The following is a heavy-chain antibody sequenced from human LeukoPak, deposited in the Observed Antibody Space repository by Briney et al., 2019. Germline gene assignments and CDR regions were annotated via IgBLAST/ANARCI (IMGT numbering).Heavy chain of an antibody. CDR1: GFTFDDYA. CDR3: AKDSGSYLNDAFDI. CDR2: ISGDGGST. Sequence: GGSLRLSCAASGFTFDDYAMHGVRQAPGKGLEGVSLISGDGGSTYYADSVKGRFTISRDNGKNSLYLQMNSLRTEDTALYYCAKDSGSYLNDAFDIWGQGTMVTVSS. J-gene: IGHJ3*02. V-gene: IGHV3-43*02. D-gene: IGHD3-10*01.